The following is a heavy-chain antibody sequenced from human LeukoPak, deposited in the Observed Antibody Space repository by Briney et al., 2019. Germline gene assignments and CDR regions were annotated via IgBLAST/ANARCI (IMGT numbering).Heavy chain of an antibody. CDR2: IKSKTDGGTT. J-gene: IGHJ3*02. D-gene: IGHD6-13*01. CDR3: TTGSIAAAGTSGAFDI. V-gene: IGHV3-15*01. Sequence: PGGSLRLSCAASGFTFSNAWMSWVRQAPGKGLEWAGRIKSKTDGGTTDYAAPVKGRFTISRDDSKNTLYLQMNSLKTEDTAVYYCTTGSIAAAGTSGAFDIWGQGTMVTVSS. CDR1: GFTFSNAW.